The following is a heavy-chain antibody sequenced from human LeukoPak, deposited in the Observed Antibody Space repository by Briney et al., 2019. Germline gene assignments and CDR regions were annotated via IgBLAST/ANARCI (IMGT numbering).Heavy chain of an antibody. V-gene: IGHV3-15*01. CDR1: GFTFRHAW. CDR3: TTYDYCDYYCFFGMDG. Sequence: GGSLRLSGAASGFTFRHAWMRWVRRVPGKGRGGVGRIIRKTDGGAISYGEAVKGRVTISRDDSKNTLYLQIHILKSEDTAVYYCTTYDYCDYYCFFGMDGWGQGATVTVSS. D-gene: IGHD4-17*01. CDR2: IIRKTDGGAI. J-gene: IGHJ6*02.